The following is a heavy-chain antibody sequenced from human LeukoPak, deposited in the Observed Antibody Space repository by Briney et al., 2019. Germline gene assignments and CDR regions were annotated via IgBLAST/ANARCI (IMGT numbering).Heavy chain of an antibody. V-gene: IGHV3-33*01. CDR2: IRYDGSNE. CDR1: GFTFSSYD. Sequence: GRSLRLSCAVSGFTFSSYDMHWVRQAPGKGPEWVAIIRYDGSNENYADSVKGRFTISRDNSKKTLYLQMNSLRAEDTAVYYCARSRYDLDYWGQGTLVTVSS. CDR3: ARSRYDLDY. J-gene: IGHJ4*02. D-gene: IGHD5-12*01.